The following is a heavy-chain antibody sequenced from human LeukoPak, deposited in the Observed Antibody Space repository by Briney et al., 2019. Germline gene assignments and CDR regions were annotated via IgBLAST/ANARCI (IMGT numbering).Heavy chain of an antibody. CDR1: GITFTGYY. J-gene: IGHJ6*03. CDR3: ARDAIYSSSWSYYYYYMDV. D-gene: IGHD6-13*01. Sequence: ASVKVSCKTSGITFTGYYIHWVRQAPGQGLEWMGWIDPKSGDTKYAQTFQGRVTMTRDTSISTAYMDLSRLRSDDTAVYYCARDAIYSSSWSYYYYYMDVWGKGTTVTVSS. CDR2: IDPKSGDT. V-gene: IGHV1-2*02.